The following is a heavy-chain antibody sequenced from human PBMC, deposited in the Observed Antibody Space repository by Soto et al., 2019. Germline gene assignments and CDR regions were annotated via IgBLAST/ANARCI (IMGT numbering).Heavy chain of an antibody. D-gene: IGHD2-21*02. J-gene: IGHJ4*02. CDR1: GFSLTNIGVG. Sequence: QITLKESGPTVVRPTQTLTLTCTFSGFSLTNIGVGVGWIRQPPGKAPEWLALIYWDDDDFYSPSLKSRLTITKDTSKDQVYLTMSNMDPVDTATYYCVHRLMAHCRGDCSLSDYWGQGTLVTVSS. CDR2: IYWDDDD. V-gene: IGHV2-5*02. CDR3: VHRLMAHCRGDCSLSDY.